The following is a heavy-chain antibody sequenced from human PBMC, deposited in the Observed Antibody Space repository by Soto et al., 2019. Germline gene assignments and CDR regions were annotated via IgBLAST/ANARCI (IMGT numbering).Heavy chain of an antibody. V-gene: IGHV3-74*03. J-gene: IGHJ3*02. CDR2: INTDGGSS. CDR3: AGEAGYCSRTSCYRRAFDT. Sequence: EVQLVESGGDLVQPGGSLRLSCAASGFTFSGHWMHWVRQVPGKGLEWVSRINTDGGSSAYADSVKGRFTISRDNAKNTLYLQMKGLRAEDTAVSYCAGEAGYCSRTSCYRRAFDTWGQGTTVTVSS. D-gene: IGHD2-2*01. CDR1: GFTFSGHW.